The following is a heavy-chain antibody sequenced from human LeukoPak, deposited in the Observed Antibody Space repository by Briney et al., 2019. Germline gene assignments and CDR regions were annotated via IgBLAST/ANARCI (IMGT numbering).Heavy chain of an antibody. J-gene: IGHJ3*02. CDR2: ISSSSSTI. CDR3: ASNLASSFHI. CDR1: GFTFSSYS. Sequence: PGGSLRLSCAASGFTFSSYSMNWVRQAPGKGLEWVSYISSSSSTIYYADSVKGRFTISRDNAKNSLYLQMNSLRVEDTAIYYCASNLASSFHIWGQGKMVIVSS. V-gene: IGHV3-48*01. D-gene: IGHD3-10*01.